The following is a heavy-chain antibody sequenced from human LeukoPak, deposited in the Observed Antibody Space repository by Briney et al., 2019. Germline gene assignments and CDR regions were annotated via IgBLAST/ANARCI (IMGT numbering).Heavy chain of an antibody. CDR2: VSSSGSTI. V-gene: IGHV3-48*03. D-gene: IGHD3-10*02. Sequence: GGSLRLPCAASGVTFSSYEMNWVRQAPGKGLEWVGYVSSSGSTIYYADSVKGRFTISRDNATNSLYLQMNSLRAEATAVYHCAELGITMIGGVWGKGNTVTISS. J-gene: IGHJ6*04. CDR3: AELGITMIGGV. CDR1: GVTFSSYE.